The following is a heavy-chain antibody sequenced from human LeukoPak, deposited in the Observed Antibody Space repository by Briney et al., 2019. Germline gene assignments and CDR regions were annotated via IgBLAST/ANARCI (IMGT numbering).Heavy chain of an antibody. CDR2: ISYDGSNK. D-gene: IGHD5-18*01. V-gene: IGHV3-30-3*01. Sequence: PGGSLRLSCAASGFPFSSYAMHWVRPAPGKRLEWVAVISYDGSNKYYADSVKGRFTISRDNSKNTLYLQMNSRRAEDTAVYYCAREAGIQPWLQYFDYWGQGTLVTVSS. CDR3: AREAGIQPWLQYFDY. J-gene: IGHJ4*02. CDR1: GFPFSSYA.